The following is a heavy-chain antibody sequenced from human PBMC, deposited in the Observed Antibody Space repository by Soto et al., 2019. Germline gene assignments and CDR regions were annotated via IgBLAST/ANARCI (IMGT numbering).Heavy chain of an antibody. J-gene: IGHJ5*02. CDR1: GGSISTSTYY. CDR3: ASTSYDSGWFDP. Sequence: SETLSLTCTVSGGSISTSTYYWAWVRQPPEKGLEWIGSIYYTGNTYYSPSLKSRVTISVDTSRNHFPLRLSSVIAADTAVYYCASTSYDSGWFDPWGQGTLVTVSS. CDR2: IYYTGNT. V-gene: IGHV4-39*02. D-gene: IGHD3-3*01.